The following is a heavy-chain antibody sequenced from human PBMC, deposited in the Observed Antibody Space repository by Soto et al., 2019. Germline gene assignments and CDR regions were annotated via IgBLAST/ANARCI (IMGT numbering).Heavy chain of an antibody. V-gene: IGHV4-31*03. D-gene: IGHD1-26*01. Sequence: PSETLSLTCTVSGGSISSGGYYWSWIRQHPGKGLEWIGYIYYSGSTYYNPSLKSRVTISVDTSKNQFSLKLSSVTAADTAVYYCARVGVQWETIFPWGQGSLVTVSS. CDR1: GGSISSGGYY. CDR2: IYYSGST. J-gene: IGHJ5*02. CDR3: ARVGVQWETIFP.